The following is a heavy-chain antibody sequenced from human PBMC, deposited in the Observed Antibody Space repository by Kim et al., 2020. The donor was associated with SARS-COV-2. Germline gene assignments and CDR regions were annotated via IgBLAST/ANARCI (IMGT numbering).Heavy chain of an antibody. V-gene: IGHV4-39*01. CDR3: AGHYYPMIPNYYGFNV. Sequence: SETLSLTCTVSGDSISSPSYFWGWIRQPPGKGLEWIGSIYYSGDTYYSPSLKSRVTISVDPSKNQSSLKLSSVTAADTAVYYCAGHYYPMIPNYYGFNVWGQGTTVTVSS. CDR2: IYYSGDT. J-gene: IGHJ6*02. CDR1: GDSISSPSYF. D-gene: IGHD3-3*01.